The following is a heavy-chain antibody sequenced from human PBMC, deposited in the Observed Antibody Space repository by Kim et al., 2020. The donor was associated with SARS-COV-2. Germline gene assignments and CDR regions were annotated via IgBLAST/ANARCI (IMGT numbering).Heavy chain of an antibody. CDR3: ARDGSGSYYWFDP. V-gene: IGHV3-30*04. CDR1: GFTFSSYA. J-gene: IGHJ5*02. D-gene: IGHD3-10*01. Sequence: GGSLRLSCAASGFTFSSYAMHWVRQAPGKGLEWVAVISYDGSNKYYADSVKGRFTISSDNSKNTLYLQMNSLRAEDTAVYYCARDGSGSYYWFDPWGQGT. CDR2: ISYDGSNK.